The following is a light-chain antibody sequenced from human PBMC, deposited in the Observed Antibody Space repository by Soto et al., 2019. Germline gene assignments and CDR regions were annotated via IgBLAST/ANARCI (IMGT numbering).Light chain of an antibody. V-gene: IGLV2-14*01. CDR1: SSDVGVYNY. CDR3: SSYTSSSTVV. CDR2: DVS. J-gene: IGLJ2*01. Sequence: QSVLTQPASVSGSPGQSITISCTGSSSDVGVYNYVSWYQQHPGKAPKLIIYDVSNRPSGVSNRFSGSKSGNTASLTISGLQAEDEADYYGSSYTSSSTVVFGGGTKLTVL.